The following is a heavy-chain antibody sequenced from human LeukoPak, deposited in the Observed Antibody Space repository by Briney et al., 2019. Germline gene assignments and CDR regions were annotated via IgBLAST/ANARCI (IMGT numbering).Heavy chain of an antibody. Sequence: GGSLRLSCAASGFTFSSYWMSWVRQAPGKGLEWVANIKQDGSEKYYVDSVKGRFTISRDNAKNSLYLQMNSLRAEDTAVYYCARDRDIAVAGTPLHWGQGTLVTVSS. J-gene: IGHJ1*01. CDR3: ARDRDIAVAGTPLH. CDR1: GFTFSSYW. CDR2: IKQDGSEK. D-gene: IGHD6-19*01. V-gene: IGHV3-7*01.